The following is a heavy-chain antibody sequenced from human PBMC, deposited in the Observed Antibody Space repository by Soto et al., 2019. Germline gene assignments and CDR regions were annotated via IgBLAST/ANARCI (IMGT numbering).Heavy chain of an antibody. D-gene: IGHD3-10*01. V-gene: IGHV4-30-4*01. CDR1: GGSITSDYSC. J-gene: IGHJ6*02. CDR3: ARDKRNRYGPGSYGYYYGMDV. CDR2: IFDSGTT. Sequence: SETLSLTCTVYGGSITSDYSCWSWIRQPPGEGLEWIGHIFDSGTTYTNPSLRSQVAISLDTSKNHFSLTLSSVTAADTAVYYCARDKRNRYGPGSYGYYYGMDVWGQGTTVT.